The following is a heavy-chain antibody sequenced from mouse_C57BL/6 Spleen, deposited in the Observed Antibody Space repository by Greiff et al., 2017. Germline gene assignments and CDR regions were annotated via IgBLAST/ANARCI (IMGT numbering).Heavy chain of an antibody. J-gene: IGHJ2*01. CDR2: INYDGSST. Sequence: EVHLVESEGGLVQPGSSMTLSCTASGFTFSDYYMAWVRQVPEKGLEWVANINYDGSSTYYLDSLKSRFLISRDNAKNILYLQMGSLKSEDTATYYCARGDYYGSSYRYYFDDWGQGTTLTVSS. V-gene: IGHV5-16*01. D-gene: IGHD1-1*01. CDR1: GFTFSDYY. CDR3: ARGDYYGSSYRYYFDD.